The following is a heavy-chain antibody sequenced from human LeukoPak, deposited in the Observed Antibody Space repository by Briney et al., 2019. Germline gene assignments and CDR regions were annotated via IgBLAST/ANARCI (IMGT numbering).Heavy chain of an antibody. V-gene: IGHV3-30-3*01. D-gene: IGHD5-12*01. CDR1: GFTFSSYA. Sequence: GGSLRLSCAASGFTFSSYAMHWVRQAPGKGLEWVAVISYDGSNKYYADSVKGRFTISRDNAKNSLYLQMNSLRAEDTAVYYCATPGIVATIMDAFDIWGQGTMVTVSS. J-gene: IGHJ3*02. CDR2: ISYDGSNK. CDR3: ATPGIVATIMDAFDI.